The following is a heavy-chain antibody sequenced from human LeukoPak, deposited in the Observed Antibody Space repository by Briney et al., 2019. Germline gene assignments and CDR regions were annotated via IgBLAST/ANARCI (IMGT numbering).Heavy chain of an antibody. J-gene: IGHJ4*02. Sequence: GGSLRLSCAASGFTFDDYAMTWVRQDPGKGLEWVSTITWNGGSTNYADSVKGRFTISRDNAKNSLYLEINSLRAEDTASYHCARTQIGFCSGTSCTLYYFDFWGQGTLVTVSS. V-gene: IGHV3-20*01. D-gene: IGHD2-2*03. CDR2: ITWNGGST. CDR1: GFTFDDYA. CDR3: ARTQIGFCSGTSCTLYYFDF.